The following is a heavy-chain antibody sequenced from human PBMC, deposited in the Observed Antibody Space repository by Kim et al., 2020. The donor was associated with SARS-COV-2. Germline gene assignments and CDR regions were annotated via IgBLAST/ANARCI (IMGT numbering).Heavy chain of an antibody. D-gene: IGHD3-3*01. CDR1: GFTFSSYG. CDR3: AKGGFDITIFGGVGDY. J-gene: IGHJ4*02. CDR2: ISYDGSNK. V-gene: IGHV3-30*18. Sequence: GGSLRLSCAASGFTFSSYGMHWVRQAPGKGLEWVAVISYDGSNKYYADSVKGRFTISRDNSKNTLYLQMNSLRAEDTAVYYCAKGGFDITIFGGVGDYWGQGTLVTVSS.